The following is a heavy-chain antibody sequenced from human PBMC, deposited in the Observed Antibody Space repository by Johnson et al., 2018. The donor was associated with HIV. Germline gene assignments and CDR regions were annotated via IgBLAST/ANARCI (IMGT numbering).Heavy chain of an antibody. V-gene: IGHV3-30-3*01. CDR2: MSYDGSNK. CDR3: AKVSGGGIVRWDI. Sequence: QVQLVESGGGVVQPGRSLRLSCAASGFTFSTYAMHWVRQAPGKGLEWVAVMSYDGSNKYYADSVKGRFTISRDNSKNTLYLQLNSLRAEDTAVYYCAKVSGGGIVRWDIWGQGTMVTVSS. D-gene: IGHD3-10*01. J-gene: IGHJ3*02. CDR1: GFTFSTYA.